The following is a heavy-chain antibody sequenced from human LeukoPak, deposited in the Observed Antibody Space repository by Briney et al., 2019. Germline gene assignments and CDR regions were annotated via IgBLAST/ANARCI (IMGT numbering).Heavy chain of an antibody. V-gene: IGHV3-33*01. CDR1: GFAFSTYG. J-gene: IGHJ6*02. CDR3: AREGSFQFYNGMDV. Sequence: GGSLRLSCAASGFAFSTYGMHWVRQAPGKGLEWVAVIWDDGMNRYYADSVQGRFTISRDNSKNTVFLDVHSLRADDTALYYCAREGSFQFYNGMDVWGQGTTVTVSS. D-gene: IGHD2/OR15-2a*01. CDR2: IWDDGMNR.